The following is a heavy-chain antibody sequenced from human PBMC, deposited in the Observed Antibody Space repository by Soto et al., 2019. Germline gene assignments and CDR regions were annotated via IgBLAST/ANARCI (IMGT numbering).Heavy chain of an antibody. CDR2: IGTTTGDI. J-gene: IGHJ4*02. CDR1: GFTFTSYA. Sequence: GGSLRLSCAASGFTFTSYAMTWVRQGPGKGLEWVSSIGTTTGDILYADSVKGRFTISRDNSKNTLYLQINSLRTEDTAIYYCAKRSPSGTYYFDYWGQGTLVTV. CDR3: AKRSPSGTYYFDY. D-gene: IGHD1-26*01. V-gene: IGHV3-23*01.